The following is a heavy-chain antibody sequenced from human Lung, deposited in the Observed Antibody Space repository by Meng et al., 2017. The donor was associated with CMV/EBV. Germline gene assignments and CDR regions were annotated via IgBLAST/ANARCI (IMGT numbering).Heavy chain of an antibody. V-gene: IGHV3-23*01. CDR3: AKIWYDIVVVPAAPVY. Sequence: SCAASGFTFSSYAMSWVRQAPGKGLEWVSAISGSGGSTYYADSVKGRFTISRDNSKNTLYLQMNSLRAEDTAVYYCAKIWYDIVVVPAAPVYWGQGTXVTCSS. CDR1: GFTFSSYA. CDR2: ISGSGGST. J-gene: IGHJ4*02. D-gene: IGHD2-2*01.